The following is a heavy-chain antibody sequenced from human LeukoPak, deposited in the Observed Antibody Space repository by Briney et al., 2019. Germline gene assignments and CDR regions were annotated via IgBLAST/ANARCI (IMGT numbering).Heavy chain of an antibody. D-gene: IGHD6-13*01. Sequence: GGSLRLSCAASGFTFSSYAMHWVRQAPGKGLEWVAVISYDGRNKYYADSVKGRFTISRDNSKNTLYLQMNSLRAEDTAVYYCARDRVAAAGGLDYWGQGTLVTVSS. CDR3: ARDRVAAAGGLDY. V-gene: IGHV3-30*04. CDR2: ISYDGRNK. CDR1: GFTFSSYA. J-gene: IGHJ4*02.